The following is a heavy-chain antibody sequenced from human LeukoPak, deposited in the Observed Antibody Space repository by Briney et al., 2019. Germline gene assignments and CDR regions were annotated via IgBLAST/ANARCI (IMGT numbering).Heavy chain of an antibody. CDR2: IYYSGST. CDR1: GGSISSYY. V-gene: IGHV4-59*01. J-gene: IGHJ4*02. CDR3: ARVPPNSSGWFGLEDY. Sequence: MPSETLSLTCTVSGGSISSYYWSWIRQPPGKGLEWIGYIYYSGSTNYNPSLKSRVTISVDTSKNQFSLKLSSVTAADTAVYYCARVPPNSSGWFGLEDYWGQGTLVTVSS. D-gene: IGHD6-19*01.